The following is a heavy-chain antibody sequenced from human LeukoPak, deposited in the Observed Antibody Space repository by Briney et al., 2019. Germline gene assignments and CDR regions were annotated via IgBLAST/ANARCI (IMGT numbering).Heavy chain of an antibody. D-gene: IGHD2-2*01. V-gene: IGHV1-2*02. CDR1: GYTVTSYY. Sequence: GASVKVSCKASGYTVTSYYIHWVRQAPGQGLEWMGRINPNSGGTNYAQNFQGRVTMTRDTSISTAYMELSRLRSDDTAMYYCARTFVVVSDYGMDVWGQGTTVTVSS. CDR3: ARTFVVVSDYGMDV. CDR2: INPNSGGT. J-gene: IGHJ6*02.